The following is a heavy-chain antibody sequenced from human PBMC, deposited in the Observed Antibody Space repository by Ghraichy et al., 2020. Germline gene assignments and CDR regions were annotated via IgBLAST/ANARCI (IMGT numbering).Heavy chain of an antibody. D-gene: IGHD3-16*01. CDR3: ARGPKGEESREYYYYGIDV. CDR2: ITHSGDA. V-gene: IGHV4-34*01. J-gene: IGHJ6*02. CDR1: GSSFADYD. Sequence: SETLSLTCAVSGSSFADYDWTWIRQPPGRGLEWIGEITHSGDANYNPSLKSRVSISRDTSKNQFSLRLTSVTAADTGLYYCARGPKGEESREYYYYGIDVWGPEILVTVSS.